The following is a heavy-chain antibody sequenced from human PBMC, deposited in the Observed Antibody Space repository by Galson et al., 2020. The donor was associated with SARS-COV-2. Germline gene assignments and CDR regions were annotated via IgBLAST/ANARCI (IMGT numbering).Heavy chain of an antibody. CDR2: ISHSRGT. V-gene: IGHV4-30-2*01. J-gene: IGHJ3*02. CDR1: GTSISSGSYS. Sequence: SETLSLTCAVSGTSISSGSYSWNWIRQPPGQGLEWIGYISHSRGTYYNPSLKSRVTISGDRSKNQFSLRLSSVTAADTAVYYCARLHYGEYAPEAFDIWGPGTRVTVAS. D-gene: IGHD4-17*01. CDR3: ARLHYGEYAPEAFDI.